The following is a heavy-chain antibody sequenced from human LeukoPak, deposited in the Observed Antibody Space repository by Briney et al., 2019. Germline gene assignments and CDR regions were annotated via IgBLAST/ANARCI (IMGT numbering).Heavy chain of an antibody. Sequence: GGSLRVSCAASGFTVSSNYMSWVRQAPGKGLEWVSVIYSGGSTYYADSVKGRFTISRDNSKNTLYLQMNSLRAEDTAVYYCARTSNGDGLSFDYWGQGTLVTVSS. D-gene: IGHD4-17*01. CDR1: GFTVSSNY. V-gene: IGHV3-53*01. CDR2: IYSGGST. J-gene: IGHJ4*02. CDR3: ARTSNGDGLSFDY.